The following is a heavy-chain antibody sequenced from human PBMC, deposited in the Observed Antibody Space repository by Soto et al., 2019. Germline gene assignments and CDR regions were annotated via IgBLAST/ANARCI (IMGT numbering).Heavy chain of an antibody. Sequence: PRGSLRLACEASGFTFSTYAMSWVRQAPGKWLEWVSAISGSGYTYYADSVKGRFTISRDNSKNTLYLQMNSLRAEDTAIYYCVRDIVIVPAASTMGYFDYWGQGALVTVSS. V-gene: IGHV3-23*01. CDR3: VRDIVIVPAASTMGYFDY. D-gene: IGHD2-2*01. CDR1: GFTFSTYA. CDR2: ISGSGYT. J-gene: IGHJ4*02.